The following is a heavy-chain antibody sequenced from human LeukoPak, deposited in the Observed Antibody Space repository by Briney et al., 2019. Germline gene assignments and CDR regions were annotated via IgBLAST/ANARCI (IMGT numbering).Heavy chain of an antibody. CDR1: GGSISSSSYY. V-gene: IGHV4-39*07. D-gene: IGHD3-10*01. CDR2: INHSGST. CDR3: ARAPPRITMVRGVRRLNWFDP. Sequence: PSETLSLTRTVSGGSISSSSYYWGWIRQPPGKGLEWIGEINHSGSTNYNPSLKSRVTISVDTSKNQFSLKLSSVTAADTAVYYCARAPPRITMVRGVRRLNWFDPWGQGTLVTVSS. J-gene: IGHJ5*02.